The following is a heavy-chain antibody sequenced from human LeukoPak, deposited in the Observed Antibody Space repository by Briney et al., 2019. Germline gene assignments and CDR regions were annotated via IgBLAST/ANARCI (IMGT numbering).Heavy chain of an antibody. V-gene: IGHV4-59*01. CDR1: GGSISSYY. D-gene: IGHD6-6*01. CDR2: IYYSGST. J-gene: IGHJ4*02. Sequence: SETLSLTCTVSGGSISSYYWSWIRQPPGKGLEWIGYIYYSGSTNYNPSLKSRVTISVDTSKNQFSLKLSSVTAADTAVYYCARVSRSSSDYWGQGTRVTVSS. CDR3: ARVSRSSSDY.